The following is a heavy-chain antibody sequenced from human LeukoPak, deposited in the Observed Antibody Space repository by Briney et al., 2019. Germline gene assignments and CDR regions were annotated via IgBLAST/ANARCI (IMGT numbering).Heavy chain of an antibody. CDR3: ARDPFDSGDRYYGAFDL. V-gene: IGHV3-7*01. D-gene: IGHD3-22*01. CDR1: GLTFRSYW. J-gene: IGHJ3*01. CDR2: IKTDGSEK. Sequence: GGSLRLSCAASGLTFRSYWMSWVRQAPGKGLEWVANIKTDGSEKQYVDSVKGRFAISRDNAKNSLYLQMNSLRAEDTAVYYCARDPFDSGDRYYGAFDLWGQGTMVTVSS.